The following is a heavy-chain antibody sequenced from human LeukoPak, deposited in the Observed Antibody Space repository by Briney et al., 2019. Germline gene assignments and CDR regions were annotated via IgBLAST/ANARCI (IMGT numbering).Heavy chain of an antibody. V-gene: IGHV3-23*01. CDR3: AKDDAAFSSSWYLN. CDR2: ISGSGGST. CDR1: GFAFSSYA. Sequence: PGGSLRLSCAASGFAFSSYAMSWVRQAPGKGLEWVSAISGSGGSTYYADSVKGRFTISRDNSKNTLYLQMNSLRAEDTAVYYCAKDDAAFSSSWYLNWGQGTLVTVSS. J-gene: IGHJ4*02. D-gene: IGHD6-13*01.